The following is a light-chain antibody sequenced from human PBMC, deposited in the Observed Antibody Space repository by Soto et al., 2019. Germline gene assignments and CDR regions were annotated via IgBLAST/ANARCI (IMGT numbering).Light chain of an antibody. CDR2: GVT. Sequence: QSALTQPASVSGSPGQSITIPCTGTSSDVGGYNYVSWYQHHPGKAPKLMIYGVTNRPSGVSNRFSGSKSGNMASLTISGLQAEDEADYYCSSYTSSSTLVFGGGTKLTVL. V-gene: IGLV2-14*01. J-gene: IGLJ2*01. CDR1: SSDVGGYNY. CDR3: SSYTSSSTLV.